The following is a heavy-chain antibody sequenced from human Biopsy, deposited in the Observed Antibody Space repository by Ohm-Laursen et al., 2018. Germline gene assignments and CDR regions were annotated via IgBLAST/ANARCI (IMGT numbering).Heavy chain of an antibody. D-gene: IGHD2-15*01. V-gene: IGHV4-34*08. Sequence: GTLSLTCAAFGKTFSDYQWSWIRQPPGKGLEWIGQINQAGTTNYNPSLKSRVSISADASTYEFSLRLTSVTAADTAVYLCGNEVHGRDYWGLGAQVTVSS. CDR1: GKTFSDYQ. CDR2: INQAGTT. CDR3: GNEVHGRDY. J-gene: IGHJ4*02.